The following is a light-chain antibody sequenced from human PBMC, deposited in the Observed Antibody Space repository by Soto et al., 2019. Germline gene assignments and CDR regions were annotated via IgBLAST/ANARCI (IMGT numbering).Light chain of an antibody. CDR3: HQFGSSPGT. CDR1: QSVNNNY. Sequence: EIVLTQSPGTLSLSPGERATLSCRASQSVNNNYLAWYQQNPGQAPRRLIYGPSNRATGIADRFSGSGSGTDFTLTIARVEPEDFAVYYCHQFGSSPGTFGQGTKLEIK. V-gene: IGKV3-20*01. J-gene: IGKJ2*01. CDR2: GPS.